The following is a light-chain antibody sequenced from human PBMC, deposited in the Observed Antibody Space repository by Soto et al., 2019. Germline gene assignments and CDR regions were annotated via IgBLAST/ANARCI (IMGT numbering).Light chain of an antibody. CDR3: NSYTNNKVRV. Sequence: QSALTQPASVSGSPGQSITISCTGTSSDVGGYNYVSWYQQHPGKAPKLMIYEVSNRPSGVSNRFSGSKSGNTASLTISGLQAEDEADYYCNSYTNNKVRVFGGGTKLTVL. V-gene: IGLV2-14*01. J-gene: IGLJ3*02. CDR2: EVS. CDR1: SSDVGGYNY.